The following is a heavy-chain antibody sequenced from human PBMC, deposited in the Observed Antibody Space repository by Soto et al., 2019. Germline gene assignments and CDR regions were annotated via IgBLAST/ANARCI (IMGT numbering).Heavy chain of an antibody. V-gene: IGHV4-59*01. Sequence: SETLSLTCTVSGGFISSYYWSWIRQPPGKGLEWIGYIYYSGSTNYNPSLKSRVTISVDTSKNQFSLKLSSVTAADTAVYYCGMGYCISTSCPASVDYWGQGTLVTVSS. J-gene: IGHJ4*02. CDR1: GGFISSYY. D-gene: IGHD2-2*01. CDR3: GMGYCISTSCPASVDY. CDR2: IYYSGST.